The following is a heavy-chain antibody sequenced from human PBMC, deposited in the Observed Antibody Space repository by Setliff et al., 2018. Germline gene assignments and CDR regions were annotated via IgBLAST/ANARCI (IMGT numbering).Heavy chain of an antibody. J-gene: IGHJ6*03. V-gene: IGHV1-2*02. CDR1: GYTFSDYY. Sequence: GVSVKVSCKTSGYTFSDYYVHWVRQAPGQGLEWMGWINPNRGATNFARRFEGRVTLTRDTSINTAYMELSRLRHDDTAIYYCAKDGSSVVRFLEWSHKDYYYMDVWGKGTTVTVS. CDR2: INPNRGAT. CDR3: AKDGSSVVRFLEWSHKDYYYMDV. D-gene: IGHD3-3*01.